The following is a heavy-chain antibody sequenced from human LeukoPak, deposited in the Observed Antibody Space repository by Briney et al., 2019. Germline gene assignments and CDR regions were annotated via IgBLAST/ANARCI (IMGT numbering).Heavy chain of an antibody. J-gene: IGHJ4*02. CDR1: GGSISSYY. V-gene: IGHV4-59*01. CDR2: IYYSGST. D-gene: IGHD5-18*01. Sequence: PSETLSLTCTVSGGSISSYYWSWIRQPPGKGLEWTGYIYYSGSTNYNPSLKSRVTISVDTSKNQFSLKLSSVTAADTAVYYCARENVDTAMGTFDYWGQGTLVTVSS. CDR3: ARENVDTAMGTFDY.